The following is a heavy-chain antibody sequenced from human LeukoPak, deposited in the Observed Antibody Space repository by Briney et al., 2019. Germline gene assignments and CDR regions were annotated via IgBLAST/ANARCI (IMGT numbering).Heavy chain of an antibody. CDR3: ATTADQLTPLGY. Sequence: SETLSLTCAVFGGSISSSNWWSWVRQPPGKGLEWIGEIYHSGSTNYNPSPKSRVTISVDKSKNQFSLKLSSVTAADTAVYYCATTADQLTPLGYWGQGTLVTVSS. V-gene: IGHV4-4*02. J-gene: IGHJ4*02. D-gene: IGHD2-2*01. CDR1: GGSISSSNW. CDR2: IYHSGST.